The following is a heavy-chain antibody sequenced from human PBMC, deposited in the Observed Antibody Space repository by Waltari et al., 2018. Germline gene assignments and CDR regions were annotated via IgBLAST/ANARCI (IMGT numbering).Heavy chain of an antibody. V-gene: IGHV3-7*02. Sequence: EVQLVESGGGLVHPGGSLRLSCAASGVSFSSYWMSWVRQAPGKGLEWVASIKQDGSDKHYMDSVRGRFTISRDNAKKSLYLEMNRLIDDDTAVYYCASVRSGWDFWGQGTLVTVSS. CDR3: ASVRSGWDF. J-gene: IGHJ4*02. CDR2: IKQDGSDK. D-gene: IGHD6-19*01. CDR1: GVSFSSYW.